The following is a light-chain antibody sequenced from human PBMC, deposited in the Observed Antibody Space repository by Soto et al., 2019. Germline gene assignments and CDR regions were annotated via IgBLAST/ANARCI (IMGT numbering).Light chain of an antibody. CDR2: YIS. CDR1: QTAATS. V-gene: IGKV3D-15*01. Sequence: EIVWTHSPPTLSVSPGEKASSSSRPSQTAATSLAWYQQKPGQAPRLLIYYISTRATGIPARFSGSGSGTEFTLTINSLQSEDSAVYYCQQHNQWPITFGQGTRLEIK. J-gene: IGKJ5*01. CDR3: QQHNQWPIT.